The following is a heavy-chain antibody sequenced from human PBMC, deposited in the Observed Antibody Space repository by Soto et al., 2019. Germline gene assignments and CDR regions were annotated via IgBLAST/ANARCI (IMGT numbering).Heavy chain of an antibody. CDR2: ISYDGSNK. CDR1: GFTFSSYG. J-gene: IGHJ6*02. Sequence: QVQLVESGGGVVQPGRSLRLSCAASGFTFSSYGMHWVRQAPGKGLEWVAVISYDGSNKYYADSVKGRFTISRDNSKNTLYLQMNSLRAEDTAVYYCAKDYLLLWFGELSHGMDVWGQGTTVTVSS. CDR3: AKDYLLLWFGELSHGMDV. V-gene: IGHV3-30*18. D-gene: IGHD3-10*01.